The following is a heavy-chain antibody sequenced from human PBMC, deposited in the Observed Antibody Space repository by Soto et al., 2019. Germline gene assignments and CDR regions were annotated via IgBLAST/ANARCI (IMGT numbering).Heavy chain of an antibody. CDR2: IYYSGST. V-gene: IGHV4-39*01. Sequence: PSETQSLTCTVSGGSISSSSYYWGWIRQPPGKGLEWIGSIYYSGSTYYNPSLKSRVTISLDTSKNQFSLKLSSVTAADTAVYYCARRLYYDSSGFEGGGMDVWGQGTTVTVSS. J-gene: IGHJ6*02. CDR1: GGSISSSSYY. CDR3: ARRLYYDSSGFEGGGMDV. D-gene: IGHD3-22*01.